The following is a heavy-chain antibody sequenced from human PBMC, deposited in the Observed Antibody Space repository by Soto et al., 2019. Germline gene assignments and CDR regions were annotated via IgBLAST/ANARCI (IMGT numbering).Heavy chain of an antibody. CDR2: ISYDGSNK. V-gene: IGHV3-30-3*01. CDR1: GFTFSSYA. D-gene: IGHD5-18*01. J-gene: IGHJ6*02. CDR3: ARSVDTAKVTYYYDGMDV. Sequence: QVQLVESGGGVVQPGRSLRLSCAASGFTFSSYAMHWVRQAPGKGLEWVAVISYDGSNKYYADSVKGRFTISRDNSKNTLYLQMNGLGDEYTDVYYCARSVDTAKVTYYYDGMDVWGQGTTVTVSS.